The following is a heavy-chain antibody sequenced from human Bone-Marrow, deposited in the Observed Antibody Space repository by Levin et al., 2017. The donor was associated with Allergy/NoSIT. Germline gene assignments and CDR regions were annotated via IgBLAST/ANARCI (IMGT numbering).Heavy chain of an antibody. Sequence: SETLSLTCNVSVVSITNYFWSWIRQPPGKGLEWIGYIYSTASSSYNPSLKNRVTMSIETSKNQVSLKLRSVTAAVTAVYYCARAGDWESSVWYGTKDYAMEFWGQGTTVTVSS. V-gene: IGHV4-59*01. CDR1: VVSITNYF. D-gene: IGHD6-19*01. CDR2: IYSTASS. CDR3: ARAGDWESSVWYGTKDYAMEF. J-gene: IGHJ6*02.